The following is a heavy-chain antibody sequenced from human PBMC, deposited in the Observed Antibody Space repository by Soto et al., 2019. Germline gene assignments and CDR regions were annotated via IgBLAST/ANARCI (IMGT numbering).Heavy chain of an antibody. V-gene: IGHV5-51*01. D-gene: IGHD6-13*01. J-gene: IGHJ6*02. Sequence: PGESLRISCKGSGYSFTSYWISWVRQKPGKGLEWMGTIYPDDSDIRNSPSFQGQVTILADKSISTAYLQWRSLKASDTAMYYCARHTATAGNYYGMDVWGQGTMVTVSS. CDR1: GYSFTSYW. CDR2: IYPDDSDI. CDR3: ARHTATAGNYYGMDV.